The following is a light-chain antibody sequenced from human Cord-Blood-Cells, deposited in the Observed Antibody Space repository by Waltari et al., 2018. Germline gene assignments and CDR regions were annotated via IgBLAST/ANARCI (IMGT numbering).Light chain of an antibody. CDR2: YDS. CDR3: QVWDSSSDHYV. V-gene: IGLV3-21*04. J-gene: IGLJ1*01. CDR1: NIGSKS. Sequence: SYVLTQPPSVSVAPGKTARLTCGGNNIGSKSVHWYQQKPGQAPVLVIYYDSDRPSGIPVRFSCSNSGNTATLTISRVEAGDEADYYCQVWDSSSDHYVFGTGTKVTVL.